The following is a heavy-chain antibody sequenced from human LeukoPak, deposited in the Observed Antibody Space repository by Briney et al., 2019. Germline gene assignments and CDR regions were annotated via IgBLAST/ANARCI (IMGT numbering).Heavy chain of an antibody. Sequence: SETLSLTCTVSGGSISSYYWSWIRQPPGKGLEWIGYIYYSGSTNYNPSLKSRVTISVDTSKNQFSLKLSSVTAADTAVYYCARVDYGDYATDYWGQGTLVTVSS. D-gene: IGHD4-17*01. CDR1: GGSISSYY. J-gene: IGHJ4*02. CDR2: IYYSGST. V-gene: IGHV4-59*01. CDR3: ARVDYGDYATDY.